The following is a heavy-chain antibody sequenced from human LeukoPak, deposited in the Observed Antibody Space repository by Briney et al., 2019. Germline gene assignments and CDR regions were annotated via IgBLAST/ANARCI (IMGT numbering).Heavy chain of an antibody. V-gene: IGHV4-34*01. D-gene: IGHD2-15*01. J-gene: IGHJ4*02. Sequence: PGGSLRLSCAASGFTFSGSAMHWVRQPPGKGLEWIGEINHSGSTNYNPSLKSRVTISIDTSKNQFSLKLSSVTAADTAVYYCARHPFATPFDYWGPGTLVTVSS. CDR3: ARHPFATPFDY. CDR2: INHSGST. CDR1: GFTFSGSA.